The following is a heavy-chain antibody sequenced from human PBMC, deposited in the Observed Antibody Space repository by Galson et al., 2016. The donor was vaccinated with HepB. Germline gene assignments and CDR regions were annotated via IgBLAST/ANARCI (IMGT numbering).Heavy chain of an antibody. V-gene: IGHV2-5*01. D-gene: IGHD3-3*01. Sequence: PALVKPTQTLTLTCTFSGFSLSTSAVGVGVGWIRQPPGQPLEWRALIFWNDDKRFSPSLKSRHSITKDTSKNQAVLTVTNMDPVDTATYYCVHKLRDWGQRTLVTVSS. CDR2: IFWNDDK. CDR3: VHKLRD. J-gene: IGHJ4*02. CDR1: GFSLSTSAVGVG.